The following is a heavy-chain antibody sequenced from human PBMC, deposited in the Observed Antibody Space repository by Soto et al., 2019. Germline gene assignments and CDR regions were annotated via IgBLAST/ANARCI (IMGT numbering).Heavy chain of an antibody. Sequence: ITLKESGPTLVKPTQTLTLTCTFSGFSLNTGGVGVGWVRQPRGTAMEWLALIYWDDDERYRPSLRSRLNITKDTINNQVVLTMTNMDPEDTATYYCDRNWRYYGGDYYYGMDAWGQGTTVTVSS. CDR3: DRNWRYYGGDYYYGMDA. J-gene: IGHJ6*02. D-gene: IGHD3-10*01. V-gene: IGHV2-5*02. CDR2: IYWDDDE. CDR1: GFSLNTGGVG.